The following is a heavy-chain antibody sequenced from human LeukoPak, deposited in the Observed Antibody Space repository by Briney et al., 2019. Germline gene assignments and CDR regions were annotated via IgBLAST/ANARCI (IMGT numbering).Heavy chain of an antibody. CDR2: IYYSGST. CDR3: ARGSFWSGLSPAFDI. CDR1: GGSISSYY. D-gene: IGHD3-3*01. Sequence: PSETLSLTCTVSGGSISSYYWSWIRQPPGKGLEWIGYIYYSGSTNYNPSLKSRVTISVDTSKNQFSLKLSSVTAADTAVYYCARGSFWSGLSPAFDIWGQGTMVTVSS. J-gene: IGHJ3*02. V-gene: IGHV4-59*01.